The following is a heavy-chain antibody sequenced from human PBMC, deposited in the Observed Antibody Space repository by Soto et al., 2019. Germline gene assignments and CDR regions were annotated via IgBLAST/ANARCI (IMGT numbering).Heavy chain of an antibody. V-gene: IGHV3-30*18. J-gene: IGHJ3*02. Sequence: GGSLRLSCAASGFTFSSYGMHWVRQAPGKGLEWVAVISYDGSNKYYADSVKGRFTISRENSKNTLYLQMNSLRAEDTAVYYCAKNRGSGSYNYDAFDIWGQGTMVTVSS. D-gene: IGHD3-10*01. CDR3: AKNRGSGSYNYDAFDI. CDR1: GFTFSSYG. CDR2: ISYDGSNK.